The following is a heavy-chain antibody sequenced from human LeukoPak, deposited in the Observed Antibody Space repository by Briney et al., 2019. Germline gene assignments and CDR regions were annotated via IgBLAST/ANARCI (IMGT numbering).Heavy chain of an antibody. CDR3: ARGVNSGYFDY. V-gene: IGHV4-59*01. D-gene: IGHD1-26*01. J-gene: IGHJ4*02. Sequence: PSETLSLTCTVSGGSISSYYWTWIRQPPGKGLEWIGYIYYSGSTNYNPPLKSRVTISVDTSKNQFSLKLTSVTAADTAVYYCARGVNSGYFDYCGQGTLVTVSS. CDR1: GGSISSYY. CDR2: IYYSGST.